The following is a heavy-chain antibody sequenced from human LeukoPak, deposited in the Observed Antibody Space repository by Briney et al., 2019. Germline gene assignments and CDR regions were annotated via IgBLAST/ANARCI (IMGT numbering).Heavy chain of an antibody. V-gene: IGHV1-2*02. J-gene: IGHJ6*03. CDR2: INPNSGGT. D-gene: IGHD3-10*01. CDR3: ARDRDYGSGSYPPYYYMDV. CDR1: GYTFKGFY. Sequence: ASVKVSCKAFGYTFKGFYMHWVRQAPGQGLEWMGWINPNSGGTNYAQKFQGRVTMTRDTSISTAYMELSRLRSDDTAVYYCARDRDYGSGSYPPYYYMDVWGKGTTVTVSS.